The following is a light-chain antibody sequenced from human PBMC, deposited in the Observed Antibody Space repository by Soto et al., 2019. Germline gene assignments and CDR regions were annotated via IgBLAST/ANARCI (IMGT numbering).Light chain of an antibody. CDR3: QQYLDWPRT. CDR1: QSVGSD. Sequence: IVMTQSPATLSVSPGSRATLSCRASQSVGSDLVWYRQKPGQAPRLFILSASNRSTGVPDRISGSGSGTVFTLTIRSLQSDDFAVYYCQQYLDWPRTFGQGTKVDIK. J-gene: IGKJ1*01. V-gene: IGKV3-15*01. CDR2: SAS.